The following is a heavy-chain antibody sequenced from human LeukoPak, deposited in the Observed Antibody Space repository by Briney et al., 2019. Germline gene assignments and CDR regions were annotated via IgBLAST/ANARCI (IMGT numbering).Heavy chain of an antibody. CDR2: IKSKTDGGTT. CDR3: TTDGSDFTDYAFDY. V-gene: IGHV3-15*01. D-gene: IGHD4-17*01. CDR1: GFTFSNAW. Sequence: SGGSLRLSCAASGFTFSNAWISWVRQAPGKGLEWVGRIKSKTDGGTTDYAAPVKGRFTISRDDSKNTLYLQMNSLKTEDTAVYYCTTDGSDFTDYAFDYWGQGTLVTVSS. J-gene: IGHJ4*02.